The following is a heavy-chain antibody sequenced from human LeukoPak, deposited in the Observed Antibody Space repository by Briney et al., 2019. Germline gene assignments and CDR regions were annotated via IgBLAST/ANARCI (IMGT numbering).Heavy chain of an antibody. V-gene: IGHV3-30*03. CDR3: ARGLRWLPIDY. Sequence: GGSLRLSCAASGFTFSSYGMHWVRQAPGKGLEWVAVISYDGSNKYYADSVKGRFTISRDNSKNMLYLQMNSLRAEDTAVYYCARGLRWLPIDYWGQGTLVTVSS. CDR2: ISYDGSNK. D-gene: IGHD5-12*01. J-gene: IGHJ4*02. CDR1: GFTFSSYG.